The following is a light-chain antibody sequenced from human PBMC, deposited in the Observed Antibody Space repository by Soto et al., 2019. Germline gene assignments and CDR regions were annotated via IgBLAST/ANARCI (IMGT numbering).Light chain of an antibody. CDR2: GAS. CDR1: QSINSAY. Sequence: EIVLTQSPGTLSLSPGERATLSCRASQSINSAYLAWYQHKPGQAPRLLIYGASTRATGIPDRFSGSGSGTDFTLTISRLEPEDFAVYYCQRYDNSPRYAFGQGTKLEIK. J-gene: IGKJ2*01. CDR3: QRYDNSPRYA. V-gene: IGKV3-20*01.